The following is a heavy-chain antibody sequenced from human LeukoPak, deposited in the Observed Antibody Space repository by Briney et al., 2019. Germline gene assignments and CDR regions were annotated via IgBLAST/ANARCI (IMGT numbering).Heavy chain of an antibody. CDR1: GYTFTNYY. V-gene: IGHV1-18*04. D-gene: IGHD5-12*01. J-gene: IGHJ4*02. Sequence: ASVKVSCKASGYTFTNYYIHWVRQAPGQGLEWMGWISAYNGNTNYAQKLQGRVTMTTDTSTSTAYMELRSLRSDDTAVYYCARNTRKYSGYDYAYWGQGTLVTVSS. CDR2: ISAYNGNT. CDR3: ARNTRKYSGYDYAY.